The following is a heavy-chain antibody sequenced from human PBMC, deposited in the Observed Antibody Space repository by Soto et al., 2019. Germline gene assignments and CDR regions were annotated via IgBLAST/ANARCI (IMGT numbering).Heavy chain of an antibody. CDR3: ARDTGSGCPDY. Sequence: QVQLQESGPGLVKPSQTLSLTCTVSGGSISSGGYYWSWIRQHPGKGLEWIGYIYYSGSTYYNPSLKSXXTXSXXTSKNQFSLKLSSVTAADTAVYYCARDTGSGCPDYWGQGTLVTVSS. D-gene: IGHD6-19*01. CDR1: GGSISSGGYY. J-gene: IGHJ4*02. CDR2: IYYSGST. V-gene: IGHV4-31*03.